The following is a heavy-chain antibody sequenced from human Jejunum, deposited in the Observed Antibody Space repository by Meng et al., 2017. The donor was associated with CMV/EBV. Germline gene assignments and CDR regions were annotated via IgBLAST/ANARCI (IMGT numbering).Heavy chain of an antibody. V-gene: IGHV4-59*01. CDR2: IYYNGST. CDR1: GGSINTYY. D-gene: IGHD1-7*01. Sequence: TVSGGSINTYYWNWIRQPPGKGLEYIGYIYYNGSTNSNPSLKSRVTISVDTSKNQFSLKLSSVTAADTAVYFCARELELLNYLDYWGQGTLVTVSS. J-gene: IGHJ4*02. CDR3: ARELELLNYLDY.